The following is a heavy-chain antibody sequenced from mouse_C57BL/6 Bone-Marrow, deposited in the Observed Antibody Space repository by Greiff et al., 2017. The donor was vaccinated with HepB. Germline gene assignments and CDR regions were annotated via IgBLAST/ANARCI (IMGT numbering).Heavy chain of an antibody. CDR2: IWSGGST. CDR1: GFSLTSYG. Sequence: VQLQQSGPGLVQPSQSLSITCTVSGFSLTSYGVHWVRQPPGKGLEWLGVIWSGGSTDYNAAFISRLSISKDNSKSQVFFKMNSLQADDTAIYYCAKNGGSSLYYAMDYWGQGTSVTVSS. D-gene: IGHD1-1*01. V-gene: IGHV2-4*01. J-gene: IGHJ4*01. CDR3: AKNGGSSLYYAMDY.